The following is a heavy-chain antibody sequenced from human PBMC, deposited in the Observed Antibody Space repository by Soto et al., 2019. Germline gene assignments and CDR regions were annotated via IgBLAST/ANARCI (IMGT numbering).Heavy chain of an antibody. D-gene: IGHD6-19*01. V-gene: IGHV1-46*01. J-gene: IGHJ6*03. Sequence: GASVKVSCKASGYTFTSYYMHWVRQAPGQGLEWMGIINPSGGSTSYAQKFQGRVTMTRDTSTSTVYMELSSLRSEDTAVYYCAKDGLQWLAPGVTPYYYYMDVWGKGTTVTVSS. CDR1: GYTFTSYY. CDR2: INPSGGST. CDR3: AKDGLQWLAPGVTPYYYYMDV.